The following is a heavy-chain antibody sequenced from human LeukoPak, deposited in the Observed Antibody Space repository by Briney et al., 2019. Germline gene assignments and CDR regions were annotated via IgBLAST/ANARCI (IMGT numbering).Heavy chain of an antibody. J-gene: IGHJ5*02. D-gene: IGHD2-2*02. CDR1: GGTFSSYA. CDR2: IIPIFGTA. Sequence: ASVKVSCKASGGTFSSYAISWVRQAPGQGLEWMGGIIPIFGTANYAQKFQGRVTITTDESTSTAYMELSSLRSEDTAVYYCARHYTLGYCSSTSCYTGWSDPWGQGTLVTVSS. V-gene: IGHV1-69*05. CDR3: ARHYTLGYCSSTSCYTGWSDP.